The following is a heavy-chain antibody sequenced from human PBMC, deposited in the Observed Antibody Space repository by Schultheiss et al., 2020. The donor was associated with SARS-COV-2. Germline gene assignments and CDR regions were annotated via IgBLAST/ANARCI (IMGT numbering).Heavy chain of an antibody. CDR2: IYYSGST. J-gene: IGHJ4*02. CDR1: GGSISSGGYY. V-gene: IGHV4-31*01. D-gene: IGHD4-17*01. CDR3: ARHLPYGDYFDY. Sequence: SQTLSLTCTVSGGSISSGGYYWSWIRQHPGKGLEWIGYIYYSGSTYYNPSLKSLVTLSVDTSKNQFSLKLSSVTAADTAVYYCARHLPYGDYFDYWGQGTLVTVSS.